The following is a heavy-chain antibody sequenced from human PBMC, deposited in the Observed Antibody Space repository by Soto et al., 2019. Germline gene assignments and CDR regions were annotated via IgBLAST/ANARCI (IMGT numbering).Heavy chain of an antibody. Sequence: PGESLKISCKASGYIIKNYLIGWVRQMPGQGLEWMGIIFPDDSDTRYSPSFQGHPTISVDKSISTDYEQCSSLKASDSAIYYCFRGGVTSRTFDYWGQGTLVTVSS. D-gene: IGHD3-16*01. V-gene: IGHV5-51*01. CDR2: IFPDDSDT. J-gene: IGHJ4*02. CDR1: GYIIKNYL. CDR3: FRGGVTSRTFDY.